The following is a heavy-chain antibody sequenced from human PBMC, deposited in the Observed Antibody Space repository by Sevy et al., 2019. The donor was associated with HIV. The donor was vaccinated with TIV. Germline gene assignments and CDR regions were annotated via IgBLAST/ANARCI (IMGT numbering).Heavy chain of an antibody. CDR2: ISPYNGNT. CDR3: ARDWVSSDVLSGYYPYFDY. D-gene: IGHD3-22*01. Sequence: ASVKVSCKASGYTFITYGISWVRQAPGQGLEWMGWISPYNGNTKSVQSLQGRVTMTTDTSTSTAYMELRSLRTDDTAVYYCARDWVSSDVLSGYYPYFDYWGQGTLVTVSS. V-gene: IGHV1-18*01. CDR1: GYTFITYG. J-gene: IGHJ4*02.